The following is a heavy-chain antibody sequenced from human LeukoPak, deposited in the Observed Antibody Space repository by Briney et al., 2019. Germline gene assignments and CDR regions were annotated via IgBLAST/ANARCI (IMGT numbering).Heavy chain of an antibody. CDR3: TRETSSRYFDY. CDR1: GYTLTSYD. Sequence: PGASVKVSCKASGYTLTSYDINWVRQATRQGLEWMGWMNPNSGRTGYAQNFQGRITITRNTSISTAYMELSSLRSEDTAVYYCTRETSSRYFDYWGQGTLVTVSS. J-gene: IGHJ4*02. V-gene: IGHV1-8*01. CDR2: MNPNSGRT.